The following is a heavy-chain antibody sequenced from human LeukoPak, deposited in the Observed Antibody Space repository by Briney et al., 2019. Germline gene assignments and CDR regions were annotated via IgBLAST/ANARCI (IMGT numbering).Heavy chain of an antibody. CDR2: IYPNGNT. J-gene: IGHJ4*02. V-gene: IGHV3-66*01. D-gene: IGHD6-13*01. CDR3: ATDPPGVASAAPHYYFDY. Sequence: GGSLRLSCAASGFTVSSNYMNWVRQAPGKGLEWVSMIYPNGNTLYTDSVKGRFTISRDNSKNTLDLQMSSLRAEDTAVYYCATDPPGVASAAPHYYFDYWGQGTLVTVSS. CDR1: GFTVSSNY.